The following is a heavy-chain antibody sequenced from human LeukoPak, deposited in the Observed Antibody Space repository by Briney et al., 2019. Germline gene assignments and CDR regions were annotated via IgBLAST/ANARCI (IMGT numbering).Heavy chain of an antibody. Sequence: PGASLQISCKGSDYSFATYWIGWVRQMPGQDLEWMGSIFPGDSDTRYSPSFQGQVTISADKSISTAYLQWSSLKASDTAIYYCASEYCSGGNCYFDYWGQGTLVTVSS. J-gene: IGHJ4*02. D-gene: IGHD2-15*01. V-gene: IGHV5-51*01. CDR1: DYSFATYW. CDR2: IFPGDSDT. CDR3: ASEYCSGGNCYFDY.